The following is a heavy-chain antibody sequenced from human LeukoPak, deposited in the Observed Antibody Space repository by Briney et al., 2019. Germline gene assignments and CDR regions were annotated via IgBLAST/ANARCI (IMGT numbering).Heavy chain of an antibody. D-gene: IGHD3-22*01. CDR1: GFTFSSYG. J-gene: IGHJ4*02. CDR3: AKDRTPSGSGYYMGFDY. Sequence: PGGSLRPSLPPSGFTFSSYGMSWVRQPPGKGLEWASAIRGSGGNTYYADSVKGRFTISRDNSKNTLYLQMNSLRAEDTAVYYCAKDRTPSGSGYYMGFDYWGQGTLVTVSS. V-gene: IGHV3-23*01. CDR2: IRGSGGNT.